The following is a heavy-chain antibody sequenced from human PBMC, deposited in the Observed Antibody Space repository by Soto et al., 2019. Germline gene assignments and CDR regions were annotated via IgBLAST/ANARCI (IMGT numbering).Heavy chain of an antibody. V-gene: IGHV4-30-4*01. CDR2: IYYSGTT. D-gene: IGHD1-26*01. Sequence: SETLSLTCTVSGGSINSGDYYWSWIRQPPGKGLEWIGYIYYSGTTYCNPSLKSRVTISVDRSKNQFSLKLSSVTAADTAVYYWARVYSGSYSDYWGQGTLVTVSS. CDR3: ARVYSGSYSDY. J-gene: IGHJ4*02. CDR1: GGSINSGDYY.